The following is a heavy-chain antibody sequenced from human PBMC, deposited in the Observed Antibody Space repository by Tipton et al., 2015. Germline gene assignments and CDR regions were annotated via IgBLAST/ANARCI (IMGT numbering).Heavy chain of an antibody. CDR2: IRPSGAAT. Sequence: SLRLSCAASGLTFSTYAVSWVRQGPGRGLEWVSVIRPSGAATHYADSVMGRFTISRDISKNMVYLQMNSLRAEDTAVYYCAKAPTFAGRMDYWGQGTLVTVSS. D-gene: IGHD3-16*01. CDR3: AKAPTFAGRMDY. V-gene: IGHV3-23*01. J-gene: IGHJ4*02. CDR1: GLTFSTYA.